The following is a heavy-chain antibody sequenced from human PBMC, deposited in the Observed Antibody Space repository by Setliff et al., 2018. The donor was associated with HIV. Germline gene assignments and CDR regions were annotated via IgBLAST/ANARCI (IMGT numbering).Heavy chain of an antibody. D-gene: IGHD2-15*01. CDR3: AKDPCSGGSCYSGQFDY. CDR1: GFTFRDFA. CDR2: ISYDGRSV. Sequence: LRLSCVASGFTFRDFAMFWVRQAPGKGLEWVSAISYDGRSVHYADSVKGRFTISRDNSKNTLYLQVNSLRPEDTAVYYCAKDPCSGGSCYSGQFDYWGQGTLVTVSS. J-gene: IGHJ4*02. V-gene: IGHV3-30*01.